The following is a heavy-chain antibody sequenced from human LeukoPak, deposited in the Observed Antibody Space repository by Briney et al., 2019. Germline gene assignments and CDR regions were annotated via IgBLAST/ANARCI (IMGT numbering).Heavy chain of an antibody. D-gene: IGHD5-24*01. Sequence: WETLSLTCDVSDYSISSGYQWGWIRQPPGKGLEWIASIYYTGSTYYNPSLKSRVTLSVDTSKNQFSLKLTSVTAADTAVYYCARDRDPPDYWGRGTLVTVSS. CDR1: DYSISSGYQ. CDR2: IYYTGST. CDR3: ARDRDPPDY. V-gene: IGHV4-38-2*01. J-gene: IGHJ4*02.